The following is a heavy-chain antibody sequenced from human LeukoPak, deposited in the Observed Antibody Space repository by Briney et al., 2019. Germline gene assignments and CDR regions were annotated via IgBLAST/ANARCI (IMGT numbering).Heavy chain of an antibody. J-gene: IGHJ5*02. V-gene: IGHV3-7*01. CDR3: ARASNCSGSQSCYIWFDP. D-gene: IGHD2-15*01. CDR2: IKHDGSEK. Sequence: ESLRLSCAASEFTFSNYWMSWVRQAPGKGLEWVADIKHDGSEKYYVDSVKGRFIISRDNAKNSLYLQMNSLRVEDTAVYFCARASNCSGSQSCYIWFDPWGQGTLVTVSS. CDR1: EFTFSNYW.